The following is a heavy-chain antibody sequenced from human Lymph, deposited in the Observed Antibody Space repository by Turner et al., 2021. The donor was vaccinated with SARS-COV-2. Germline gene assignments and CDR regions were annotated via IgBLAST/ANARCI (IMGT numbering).Heavy chain of an antibody. Sequence: QVELVPSGAEVQKRGASVEVACRGAGYTLTELSMHWVRQAPGQGLEWMGVFDPEDGATIYAQKFQGRVTMTEDISIDTVYMELSSLRSEDTAVYYCAIDRKKWLVQPGDGMDVWGQGTTVTVSS. CDR2: FDPEDGAT. CDR1: GYTLTELS. CDR3: AIDRKKWLVQPGDGMDV. J-gene: IGHJ6*02. D-gene: IGHD6-19*01. V-gene: IGHV1-24*01.